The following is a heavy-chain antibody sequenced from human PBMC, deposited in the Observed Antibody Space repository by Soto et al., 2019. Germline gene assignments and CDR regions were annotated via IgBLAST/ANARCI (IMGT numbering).Heavy chain of an antibody. J-gene: IGHJ4*02. CDR1: GYTFTSYY. CDR2: INPSGGST. Sequence: ASVKVSCKASGYTFTSYYMHWVRQAPGQGLEWMGIINPSGGSTSYAQKFQGRVTMTRDTSTSTVYMELSSLRSEDTAVYYCASTRDIAAAEDYGGQGTLVTGSS. CDR3: ASTRDIAAAEDY. D-gene: IGHD6-13*01. V-gene: IGHV1-46*01.